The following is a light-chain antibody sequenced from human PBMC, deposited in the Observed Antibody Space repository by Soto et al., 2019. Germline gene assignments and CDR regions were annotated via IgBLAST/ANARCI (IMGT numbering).Light chain of an antibody. V-gene: IGKV3-20*01. CDR1: QSISSDY. J-gene: IGKJ1*01. Sequence: IVLTQSPGTLSLSPGERGTLSCRASQSISSDYLAWYQQKSGQAPRLLIYGASNRATGVPDRFSGSGSGTDFTLTISRVEPEDFALYFCQQYDSSPWTFGHGTKVESK. CDR3: QQYDSSPWT. CDR2: GAS.